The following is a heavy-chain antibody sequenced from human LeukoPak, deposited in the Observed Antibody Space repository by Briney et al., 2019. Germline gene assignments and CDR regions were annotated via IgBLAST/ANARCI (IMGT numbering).Heavy chain of an antibody. J-gene: IGHJ4*02. CDR1: GFTFSSYA. CDR2: ISGSGGST. V-gene: IGHV3-23*01. D-gene: IGHD3-10*01. Sequence: GGSLRLSCAASGFTFSSYAMSWVRQAPGKGLEWVSAISGSGGSTYYADSVKGRFTISRDNSKNTLYLQMNSLRAEDTAVYYCAREVRYYGSGANDYWGQGTLVTVSS. CDR3: AREVRYYGSGANDY.